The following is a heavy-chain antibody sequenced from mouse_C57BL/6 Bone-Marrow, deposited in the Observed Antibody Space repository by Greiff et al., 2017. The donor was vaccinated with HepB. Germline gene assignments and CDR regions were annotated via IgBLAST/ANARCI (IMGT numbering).Heavy chain of an antibody. Sequence: VQLQHPGAELVMPGASVKLSCKASGYTFTSYWMHWVKQRPGQGLEWIGEIDPSDSYTNYNQKFKGKSTLTVDKSSSTAYMQLSSLTSEDSAVYYCARDYDYDEGFAYWGQGTLVTVSA. D-gene: IGHD2-4*01. CDR1: GYTFTSYW. CDR3: ARDYDYDEGFAY. V-gene: IGHV1-69*01. CDR2: IDPSDSYT. J-gene: IGHJ3*01.